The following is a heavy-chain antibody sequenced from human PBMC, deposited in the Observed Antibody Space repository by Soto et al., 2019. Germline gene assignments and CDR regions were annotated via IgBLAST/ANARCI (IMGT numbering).Heavy chain of an antibody. CDR1: GFSFNYYA. CDR2: ISDSGVNT. D-gene: IGHD5-18*01. J-gene: IGHJ4*02. CDR3: AKAARGGFSYGDYDY. V-gene: IGHV3-23*01. Sequence: PGGSLRLSCAASGFSFNYYAMSWLRQAPGKGLEWVSAISDSGVNTEYADSVKGRFTISRDNSRNTLYLQVNSLRAEDTAVYYCAKAARGGFSYGDYDYWDQGTLVTVSS.